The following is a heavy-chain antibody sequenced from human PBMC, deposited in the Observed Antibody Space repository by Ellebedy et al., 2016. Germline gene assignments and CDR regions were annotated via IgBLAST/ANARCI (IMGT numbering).Heavy chain of an antibody. CDR3: TKGISLRGLTACFDY. D-gene: IGHD3-10*01. CDR2: ISYSGIDT. J-gene: IGHJ4*02. CDR1: GFTFTKYA. Sequence: GESLKISCAASGFTFTKYAMAWVRQAPGRGLECVAIISYSGIDTYYAESVEGRFTISRDNFNNTLYLQMSSLRAEDAAIYYCTKGISLRGLTACFDYWGQGALVTVSS. V-gene: IGHV3-23*01.